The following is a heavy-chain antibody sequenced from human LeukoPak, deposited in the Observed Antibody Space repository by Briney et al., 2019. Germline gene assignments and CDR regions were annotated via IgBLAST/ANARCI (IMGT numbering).Heavy chain of an antibody. CDR3: ARREDIEVVPAAIPRGGYFDWLGAFDI. CDR2: IIPIFGTA. CDR1: GGTFSSYA. V-gene: IGHV1-69*01. Sequence: ASVKVSCKASGGTFSSYAISWVRQAPGQGLEWMGGIIPIFGTANYAQKFQGRVTITADESTSTAYMELSSLRSEDTAVYYCARREDIEVVPAAIPRGGYFDWLGAFDIWGQGTMVTVSS. J-gene: IGHJ3*02. D-gene: IGHD2-2*02.